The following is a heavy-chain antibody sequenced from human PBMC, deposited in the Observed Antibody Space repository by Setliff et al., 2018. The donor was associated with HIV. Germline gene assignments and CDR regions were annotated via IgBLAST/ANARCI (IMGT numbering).Heavy chain of an antibody. Sequence: PSGTLSLTCTVSGYSINSSHFWGWIRQPPGKGLEWVGSIYHSGNTHYYPSLKSRVTISVDTSKNQFSLKLSSVTAADTAVYYCARDKTYCNYSRCSRAGWYFDLWGRGTLVTVSS. D-gene: IGHD2-2*01. CDR2: IYHSGNT. J-gene: IGHJ2*01. CDR1: GYSINSSHF. V-gene: IGHV4-38-2*02. CDR3: ARDKTYCNYSRCSRAGWYFDL.